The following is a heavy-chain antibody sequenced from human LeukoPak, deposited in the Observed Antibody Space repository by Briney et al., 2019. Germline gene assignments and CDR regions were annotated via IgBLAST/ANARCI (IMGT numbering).Heavy chain of an antibody. CDR3: ARLHYDILTGYDYYFDY. CDR1: GYNFTTNC. Sequence: GESLKISCKGSGYNFTTNCIFWVRQMAGKGLEWMGIIYPGDSDTIYSPPFQGQVTISADKSISTAYLQWSSLKASDTAMYYCARLHYDILTGYDYYFDYWGQGTLVTVSS. CDR2: IYPGDSDT. D-gene: IGHD3-9*01. J-gene: IGHJ4*02. V-gene: IGHV5-51*01.